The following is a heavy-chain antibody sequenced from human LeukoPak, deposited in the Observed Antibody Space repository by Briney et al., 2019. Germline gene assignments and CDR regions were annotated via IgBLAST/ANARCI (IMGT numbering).Heavy chain of an antibody. V-gene: IGHV1-8*03. CDR1: GYTFTRYD. D-gene: IGHD1-26*01. CDR3: ARGLSGSYPLGY. CDR2: MNPNSGNT. J-gene: IGHJ4*02. Sequence: ASVKVSCKASGYTFTRYDINWVRQATGQGLEWMGWMNPNSGNTGYAQKFQGRVTITRNTSISTAYMELSSLRSEDTAVYYCARGLSGSYPLGYWGQGTLVTVSS.